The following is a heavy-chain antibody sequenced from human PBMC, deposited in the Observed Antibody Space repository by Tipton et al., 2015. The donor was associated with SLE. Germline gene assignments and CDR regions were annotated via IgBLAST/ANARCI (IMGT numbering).Heavy chain of an antibody. D-gene: IGHD3-3*01. V-gene: IGHV1-18*01. CDR1: GYTFKYYG. Sequence: QLVQSGAEVKKSGASVKVSCKASGYTFKYYGISWVRQAPGQGLEWVGWISSYNGNTNYAQNLQGRVSMTTETSANTVYMEVRSLRSDDTAVYYCARDRGISISGVVFDGLDLWSQGTMVTVSS. J-gene: IGHJ3*01. CDR3: ARDRGISISGVVFDGLDL. CDR2: ISSYNGNT.